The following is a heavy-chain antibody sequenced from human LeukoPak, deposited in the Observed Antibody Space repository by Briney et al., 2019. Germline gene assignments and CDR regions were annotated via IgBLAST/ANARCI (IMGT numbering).Heavy chain of an antibody. CDR3: ARGALDAATPFDS. V-gene: IGHV3-21*01. Sequence: GGSPRLSCAASGFTFSSYSMNWVRQAPGKGLEWVSSISSSSSYIYYADSLKGRFTISRDNAKKSVYLQMNSLRAEDTAVYYCARGALDAATPFDSWGQGTLVTVSS. CDR2: ISSSSSYI. J-gene: IGHJ5*01. CDR1: GFTFSSYS. D-gene: IGHD2-15*01.